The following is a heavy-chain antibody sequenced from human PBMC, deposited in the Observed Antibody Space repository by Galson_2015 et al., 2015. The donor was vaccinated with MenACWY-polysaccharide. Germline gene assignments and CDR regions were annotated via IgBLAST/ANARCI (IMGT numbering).Heavy chain of an antibody. CDR2: INSGGSST. J-gene: IGHJ4*02. CDR1: GFTFSSYW. D-gene: IGHD5-18*01. V-gene: IGHV3-74*01. Sequence: SLRLSCAASGFTFSSYWMHWVRHAPGMGLEWVSRINSGGSSTSYADSVKGRFTISRDNAKNTLYLQMNSLRVEDTAVYFCVTGYTYGQLLDCWGQGTLVTVSS. CDR3: VTGYTYGQLLDC.